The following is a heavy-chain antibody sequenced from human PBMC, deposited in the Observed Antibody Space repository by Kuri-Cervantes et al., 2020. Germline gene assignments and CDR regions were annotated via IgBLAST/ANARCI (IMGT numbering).Heavy chain of an antibody. Sequence: LSLTCAASGFTFSSYSMNWVRQAPGKGLEWVSSISSSSSYIYYADSVKGRFTISRDNAKNSLYLQMNSLRAEDTAVYYCARGSGWYGRDWFDPWGQGTLVTVSS. J-gene: IGHJ5*02. CDR3: ARGSGWYGRDWFDP. CDR1: GFTFSSYS. CDR2: ISSSSSYI. D-gene: IGHD6-19*01. V-gene: IGHV3-21*01.